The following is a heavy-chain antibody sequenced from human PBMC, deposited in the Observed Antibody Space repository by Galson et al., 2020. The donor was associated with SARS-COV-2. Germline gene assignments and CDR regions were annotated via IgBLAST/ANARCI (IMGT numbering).Heavy chain of an antibody. Sequence: SLKISCAASGFTFSSYAMSLVPQAPGKGLELVSAISGSGGNPYHADSLKGRFTISRDNSKNSLYLQMNSLSAEDRAVYYCAKGRQQVPFDCWGQGTLVTVSS. D-gene: IGHD6-13*01. CDR2: ISGSGGNP. V-gene: IGHV3-23*01. CDR3: AKGRQQVPFDC. CDR1: GFTFSSYA. J-gene: IGHJ4*02.